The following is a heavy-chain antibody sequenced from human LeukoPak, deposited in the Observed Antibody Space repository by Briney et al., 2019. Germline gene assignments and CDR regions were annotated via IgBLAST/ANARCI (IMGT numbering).Heavy chain of an antibody. Sequence: KPAETLSLSCTASGGSISSYYWSWIRQPPGKGLEWIGYIYYGGSTNYKPSLKSRVTISVDTSKNQFSLQLSSVTAADTAVDFCARVEADGAGSYLSWLDYWGQGTLVTVSS. V-gene: IGHV4-59*12. CDR3: ARVEADGAGSYLSWLDY. D-gene: IGHD3-10*01. J-gene: IGHJ4*02. CDR2: IYYGGST. CDR1: GGSISSYY.